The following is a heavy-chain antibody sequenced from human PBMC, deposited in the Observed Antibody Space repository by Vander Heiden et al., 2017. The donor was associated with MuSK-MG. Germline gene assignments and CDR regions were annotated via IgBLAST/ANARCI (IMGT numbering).Heavy chain of an antibody. CDR2: IIPILGIA. CDR1: GGTFSSYT. CDR3: ARDHRDTYFDY. D-gene: IGHD3-9*01. J-gene: IGHJ4*02. Sequence: QVQLVQSGAEVKKPGSSVKVSCKASGGTFSSYTISWVRQAPGQGLEWMGRIIPILGIANYAQKFQGRVTITADKSTSTAYMELSRLRSEDTAVYYGARDHRDTYFDYWGQGTLVTVSS. V-gene: IGHV1-69*08.